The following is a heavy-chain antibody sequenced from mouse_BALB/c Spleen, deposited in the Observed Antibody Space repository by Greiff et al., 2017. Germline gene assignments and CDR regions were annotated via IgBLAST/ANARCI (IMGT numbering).Heavy chain of an antibody. D-gene: IGHD2-1*01. CDR3: ARHGYGNYVNYAMDY. CDR2: ISSGGSYT. Sequence: EVKLQESGGDLVKPGGSLKLSCAASGFTFSSYGMSWVRQTPDKRLEWVATISSGGSYTYYPDSVKGRFTISRDNAKNTLYLQMSSLKSEDTAMYYCARHGYGNYVNYAMDYWGQGTSVTVSS. V-gene: IGHV5-6*01. CDR1: GFTFSSYG. J-gene: IGHJ4*01.